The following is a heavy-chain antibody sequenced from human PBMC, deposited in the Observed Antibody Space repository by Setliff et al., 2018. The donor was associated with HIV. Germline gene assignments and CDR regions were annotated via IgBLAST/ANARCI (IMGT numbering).Heavy chain of an antibody. CDR1: GFSFSRHY. J-gene: IGHJ3*02. Sequence: GASVKVSCKASGFSFSRHYMHWVLQAPGEGLEWVTMINPSDGIPSYAQKFQDRVVVTRDTSRSIVYMELSSLLSEDTSVYFFTRAFPPMIPAAFDIWGLGTLVTVSS. V-gene: IGHV1-46*01. CDR2: INPSDGIP. CDR3: TRAFPPMIPAAFDI. D-gene: IGHD3-16*01.